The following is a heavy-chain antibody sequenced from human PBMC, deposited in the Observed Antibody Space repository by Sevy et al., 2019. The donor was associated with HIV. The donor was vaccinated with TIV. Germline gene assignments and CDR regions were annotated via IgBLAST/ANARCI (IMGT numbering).Heavy chain of an antibody. V-gene: IGHV3-30*18. CDR1: GFTFSSYG. J-gene: IGHJ6*02. D-gene: IGHD6-13*01. Sequence: GGYLRLSCAASGFTFSSYGMHCVRQAPGKGLEWVAVISYDGSNKYYADSVKGRFTISRDNSKNTLYLQMNSLRAEDTAAYHCAKDLRRIAAPGHYYYGMDVWGQGTMVTVSS. CDR3: AKDLRRIAAPGHYYYGMDV. CDR2: ISYDGSNK.